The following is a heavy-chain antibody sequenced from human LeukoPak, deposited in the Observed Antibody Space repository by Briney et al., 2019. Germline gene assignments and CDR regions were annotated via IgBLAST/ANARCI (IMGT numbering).Heavy chain of an antibody. CDR1: GFTFSSYN. D-gene: IGHD3-10*01. CDR2: ISSSGSTI. V-gene: IGHV3-48*02. Sequence: GGSLRLSCAASGFTFSSYNMNWVRQAPGKGLEWVSDISSSGSTIYFADSVKGRFTISRDNAKNSLYLQMNSLRDEDTAVYYCARLEYYYVSGNYYKLFDYWGQGALVTVCS. J-gene: IGHJ4*02. CDR3: ARLEYYYVSGNYYKLFDY.